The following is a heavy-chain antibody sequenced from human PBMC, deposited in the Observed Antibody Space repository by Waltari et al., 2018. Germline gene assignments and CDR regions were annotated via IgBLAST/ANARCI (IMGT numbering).Heavy chain of an antibody. V-gene: IGHV4-38-2*01. D-gene: IGHD1-7*01. CDR1: GYSISSGYY. Sequence: QVQLQESGPGLVKPSETLSLTCAVSGYSISSGYYWGWIRKPPGKGLEWIGEINHSGSTTSIPSLKSRVTISVDTSKNQFSLKLSSVTAADTAVYYCARGQRVSGTTPYDYWGQGTLVTVSS. CDR3: ARGQRVSGTTPYDY. J-gene: IGHJ4*02. CDR2: INHSGST.